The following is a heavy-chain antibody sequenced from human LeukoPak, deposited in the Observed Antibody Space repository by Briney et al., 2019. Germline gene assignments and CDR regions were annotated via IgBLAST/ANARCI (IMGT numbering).Heavy chain of an antibody. D-gene: IGHD2-8*01. Sequence: SETLSLTCAVSGGSISSGGYSWSWIRQPPGKGLEWIGYIYYSGSTYYNPSLESRVTSSLDTSKNQFSLTLNSVTAADTAVYYCVRADYNGGNPGSFDIWGRGTMVTVSS. J-gene: IGHJ3*02. CDR2: IYYSGST. CDR3: VRADYNGGNPGSFDI. CDR1: GGSISSGGYS. V-gene: IGHV4-30-4*07.